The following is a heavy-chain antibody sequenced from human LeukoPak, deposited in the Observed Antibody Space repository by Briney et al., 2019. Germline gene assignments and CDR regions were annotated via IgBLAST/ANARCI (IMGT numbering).Heavy chain of an antibody. V-gene: IGHV4-59*01. CDR2: IYYSGST. J-gene: IGHJ6*03. CDR1: AGSISSYY. CDR3: ARSGTVGATFYYYYMDV. D-gene: IGHD1-26*01. Sequence: KPSETLSLTCTVSAGSISSYYWSWIRQPPGKGLEWIGYIYYSGSTNYNPSLKSRVTISVDTSKNQFSLKLSSVTAADTAVYFCARSGTVGATFYYYYMDVWGKGTTVTVSS.